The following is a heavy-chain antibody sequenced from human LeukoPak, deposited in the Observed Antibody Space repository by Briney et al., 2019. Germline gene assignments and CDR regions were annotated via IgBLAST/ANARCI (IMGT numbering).Heavy chain of an antibody. CDR1: GFTFSSYS. Sequence: GGSLRLSCAASGFTFSSYSMSWVRQAPGKGLEWVANIKQDGSEKYYVDSVKGRFTISRDNAKNSLYLQMDSLRAEDTAVYYCARSQYYDFYLNWGQGTLVTVSS. CDR2: IKQDGSEK. CDR3: ARSQYYDFYLN. V-gene: IGHV3-7*01. J-gene: IGHJ4*02. D-gene: IGHD3-3*01.